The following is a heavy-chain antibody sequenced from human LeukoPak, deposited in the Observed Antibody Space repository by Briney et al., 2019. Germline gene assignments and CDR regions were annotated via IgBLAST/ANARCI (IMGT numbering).Heavy chain of an antibody. V-gene: IGHV1-69*05. Sequence: SVKVSCKASGGTFSSYAISWVRQAPGQGLEWMGRITPIFGTANYAQKFQGRVTITTDESTSTAYMELSSLRSEDTAVYYCARDYLLGEPRPPLFVEDYWGQGTLVTVSS. CDR2: ITPIFGTA. D-gene: IGHD3-10*01. CDR1: GGTFSSYA. J-gene: IGHJ4*02. CDR3: ARDYLLGEPRPPLFVEDY.